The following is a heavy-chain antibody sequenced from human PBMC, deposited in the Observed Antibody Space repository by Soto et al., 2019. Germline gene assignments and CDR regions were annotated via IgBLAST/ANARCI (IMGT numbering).Heavy chain of an antibody. V-gene: IGHV3-9*01. CDR3: AKHSVPGSSGWFDGFDI. D-gene: IGHD6-19*01. J-gene: IGHJ3*02. CDR1: GFTFDDYA. CDR2: ISWNSGYI. Sequence: PGGSLRLSCAASGFTFDDYAMHWVRQAPGKGLEWVSGISWNSGYIGYADSVKGRFTISRDNAKNSLYLQMNSLRAEDTALYYCAKHSVPGSSGWFDGFDIWGQATLVNVSS.